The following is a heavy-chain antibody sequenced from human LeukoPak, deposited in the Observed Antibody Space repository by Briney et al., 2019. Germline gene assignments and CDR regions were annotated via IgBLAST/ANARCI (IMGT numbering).Heavy chain of an antibody. CDR3: ARIRVPPTTPYYYYGMDV. Sequence: PSETLSLTCTVSGGSISGSSYYWGWIRQPPGKGLEWIGSIYYSGSTYYNPSLKSRLTISVDTSKNQFSLKLSSVTAADTAMYYCARIRVPPTTPYYYYGMDVWGQGTTVTVSS. D-gene: IGHD2-15*01. CDR1: GGSISGSSYY. J-gene: IGHJ6*02. V-gene: IGHV4-39*01. CDR2: IYYSGST.